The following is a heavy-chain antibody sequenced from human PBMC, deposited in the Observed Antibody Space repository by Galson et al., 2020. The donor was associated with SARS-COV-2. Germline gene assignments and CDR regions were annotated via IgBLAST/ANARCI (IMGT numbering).Heavy chain of an antibody. Sequence: SETMSLTCTVSGGSISSYYWSWIRQPPGKGLEWIGYIYYTGSTNYNPSLKSRVTMSVDATKNQFSLRLTSVTAADTAVYYCATTSLLGYCSGGSCSYNWLDPLGQGTLVTVSS. V-gene: IGHV4-59*08. D-gene: IGHD2-15*01. CDR1: GGSISSYY. J-gene: IGHJ5*02. CDR3: ATTSLLGYCSGGSCSYNWLDP. CDR2: IYYTGST.